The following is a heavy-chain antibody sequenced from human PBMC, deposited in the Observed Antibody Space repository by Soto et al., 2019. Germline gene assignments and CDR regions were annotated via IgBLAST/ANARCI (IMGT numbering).Heavy chain of an antibody. CDR1: GYTFNSYG. D-gene: IGHD5-12*01. Sequence: VASVKVSCKASGYTFNSYGISWVRQAPGQGLEWMGWISAYNGDTNYPQKLQGRVTMTTDTSTGTAYMELRSLRSDDTAVYYCARGVATIGPWGQGTLVTVSS. J-gene: IGHJ5*02. CDR2: ISAYNGDT. V-gene: IGHV1-18*01. CDR3: ARGVATIGP.